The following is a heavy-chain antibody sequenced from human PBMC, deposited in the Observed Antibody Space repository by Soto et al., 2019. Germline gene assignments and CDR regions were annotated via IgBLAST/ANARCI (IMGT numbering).Heavy chain of an antibody. V-gene: IGHV4-31*03. CDR2: IYSNGDT. Sequence: SETLSLTCSASSDSMNSGGYYWSWIRQHPGKGLEWIGYIYSNGDTYYNPSLKSRVTISVVTSKNQFSLNLTSVTAADTAVYYCARRGGSSSGYYYYAMDVWGQGTTVTVSS. CDR3: ARRGGSSSGYYYYAMDV. J-gene: IGHJ6*02. D-gene: IGHD6-6*01. CDR1: SDSMNSGGYY.